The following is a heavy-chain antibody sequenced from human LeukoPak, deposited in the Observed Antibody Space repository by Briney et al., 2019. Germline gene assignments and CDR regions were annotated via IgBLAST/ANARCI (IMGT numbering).Heavy chain of an antibody. J-gene: IGHJ3*01. D-gene: IGHD5-24*01. V-gene: IGHV3-7*01. Sequence: PGGSLRLSCVASGFIFSNFWMAWVRQAPGKGLEWVANTNKDGSEKYYVDSVKGRFTISRDNAQNSVSLQMNSLRVEDTALYYCDGKIFDLWGQGTLVTVS. CDR3: DGKIFDL. CDR1: GFIFSNFW. CDR2: TNKDGSEK.